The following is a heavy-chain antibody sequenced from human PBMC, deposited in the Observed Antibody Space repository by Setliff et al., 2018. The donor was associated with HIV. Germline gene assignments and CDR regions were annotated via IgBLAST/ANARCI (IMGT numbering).Heavy chain of an antibody. Sequence: PGGSLRLSCAASGFTFSSYSMNWVRQVPGKGLEWVSSISSSGSYIYYAGSLKGRFTISRDNARNSLYLDMNTLRAEDTALYYCARSRSTRDAFDIWGQGTMVTVSS. CDR2: ISSSGSYI. CDR3: ARSRSTRDAFDI. V-gene: IGHV3-21*01. J-gene: IGHJ3*02. D-gene: IGHD2-2*01. CDR1: GFTFSSYS.